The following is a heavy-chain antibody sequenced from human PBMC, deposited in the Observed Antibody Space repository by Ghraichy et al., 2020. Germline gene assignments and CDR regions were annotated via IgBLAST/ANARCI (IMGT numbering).Heavy chain of an antibody. CDR1: GYTFTGYY. V-gene: IGHV1-2*02. J-gene: IGHJ5*02. CDR2: INPNSGGT. Sequence: ASVKVSCKASGYTFTGYYMHWVRQAPGQGLEWMGWINPNSGGTNYAQKFQGRVTMTRDTSISTAYMELSRLRSDDTAVYYCARDHVQGDYDFWSGYLFWFDPWGQGTLVTVSS. CDR3: ARDHVQGDYDFWSGYLFWFDP. D-gene: IGHD3-3*01.